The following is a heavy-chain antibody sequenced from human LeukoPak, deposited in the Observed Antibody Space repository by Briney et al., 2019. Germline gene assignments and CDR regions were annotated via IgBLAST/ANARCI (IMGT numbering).Heavy chain of an antibody. V-gene: IGHV1-2*02. CDR3: ARADIVGATPDFDY. D-gene: IGHD1-26*01. Sequence: GASVKVSCKASGYTFSVYYVNWVRQAPGQGLEWMGWINSNSGGTKYAQKFQGRVTMTRDTSISTAYMELTGLRSDDTAVYYCARADIVGATPDFDYWGQGTLVTVSS. CDR2: INSNSGGT. CDR1: GYTFSVYY. J-gene: IGHJ4*02.